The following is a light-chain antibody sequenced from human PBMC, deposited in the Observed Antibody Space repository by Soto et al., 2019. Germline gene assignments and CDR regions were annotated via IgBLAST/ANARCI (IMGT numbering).Light chain of an antibody. V-gene: IGKV3-20*01. CDR2: GTS. Sequence: DIVLTQSPGTLSLSPGERATLSCRASQSVSSKYLAWYQQKPGQAPRVLIYGTSIRASGVPERCSGGGSGTDFTLTITRLEPEDFAVYYCQQYGSSLFTFGPGTKVDFK. CDR1: QSVSSKY. CDR3: QQYGSSLFT. J-gene: IGKJ3*01.